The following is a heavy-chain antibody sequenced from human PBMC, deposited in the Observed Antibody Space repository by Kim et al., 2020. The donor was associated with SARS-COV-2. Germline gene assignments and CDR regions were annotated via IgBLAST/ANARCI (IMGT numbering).Heavy chain of an antibody. Sequence: SGPTLVKPTPTLTLTCTFSGISLSTSGMCVSWIRQPPGKALEWLALIDLDDDKYYSTSLTTRITISKDTSKNQVVLTMTNMDPVDTATYYCARKVDTAMGFDYWGQGTLVTVSS. D-gene: IGHD5-18*01. V-gene: IGHV2-70*01. CDR3: ARKVDTAMGFDY. CDR1: GISLSTSGMC. CDR2: IDLDDDK. J-gene: IGHJ4*02.